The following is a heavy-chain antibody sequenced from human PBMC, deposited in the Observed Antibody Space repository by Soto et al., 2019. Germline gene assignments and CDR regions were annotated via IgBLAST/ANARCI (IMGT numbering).Heavy chain of an antibody. CDR2: IKSKTDGGTT. CDR3: TTGWYLYYYYGMDV. CDR1: GFTFSNAW. J-gene: IGHJ6*02. D-gene: IGHD2-15*01. V-gene: IGHV3-15*01. Sequence: GSLRLSCAASGFTFSNAWMSWVRQAPGKGLEWVGRIKSKTDGGTTDYAAPVKGRFTISRDDSKNTLYLQMNSLKTEDTAVYYCTTGWYLYYYYGMDVWGQGTTVTVSS.